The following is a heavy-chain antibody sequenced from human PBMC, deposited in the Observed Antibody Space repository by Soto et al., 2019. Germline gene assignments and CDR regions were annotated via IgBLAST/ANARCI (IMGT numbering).Heavy chain of an antibody. D-gene: IGHD4-17*01. CDR1: GFAFRSHG. Sequence: QGQVVESGGGVVRPGGSVRLSCVASGFAFRSHGMHWARQAPGKGPEWVAGISVDGNTRTYAESVRGRFTISRDNSNNKVFLQMYGLRSDDTAVYYCASDVFSCYSDHRDCWGLGTQVTVSS. CDR3: ASDVFSCYSDHRDC. CDR2: ISVDGNTR. J-gene: IGHJ1*01. V-gene: IGHV3-30*03.